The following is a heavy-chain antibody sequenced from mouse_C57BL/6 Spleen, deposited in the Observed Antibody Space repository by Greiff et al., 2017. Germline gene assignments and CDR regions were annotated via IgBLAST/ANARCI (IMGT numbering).Heavy chain of an antibody. D-gene: IGHD2-2*01. CDR3: ARSKGYDREAWFAY. CDR1: GYTFTSYW. J-gene: IGHJ3*01. CDR2: IHPNSGST. Sequence: QVQLQQPGAELVKPGASVKLSCKASGYTFTSYWMHWVKQRPGQGLEWIGMIHPNSGSTNYNEKFKSKATLTVDKSSSTAYMQLSSLTSEDSAVYYCARSKGYDREAWFAYWGQGTLVTVSA. V-gene: IGHV1-64*01.